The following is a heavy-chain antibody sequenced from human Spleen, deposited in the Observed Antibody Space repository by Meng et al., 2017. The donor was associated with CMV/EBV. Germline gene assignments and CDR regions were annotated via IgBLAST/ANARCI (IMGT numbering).Heavy chain of an antibody. V-gene: IGHV3-74*01. D-gene: IGHD1-26*01. CDR1: GFTFSSYW. CDR3: ARDPSGSYSDAFDI. Sequence: SGFTFSSYWMHWVRQAPGKGLVWVSRINSDGSSTSYADSVKGRFTISRDNAKNTLYLQMNSLRAEDTAVYYCARDPSGSYSDAFDIWGQGTMVTVSS. CDR2: INSDGSST. J-gene: IGHJ3*02.